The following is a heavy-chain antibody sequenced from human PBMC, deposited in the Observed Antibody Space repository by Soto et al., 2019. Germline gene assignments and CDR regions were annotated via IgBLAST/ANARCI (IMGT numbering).Heavy chain of an antibody. V-gene: IGHV3-30*18. CDR3: AKSLNSMIVVVITYYYGMDV. J-gene: IGHJ6*02. Sequence: QVQLVESGGGVVQPGRSLRLSCAASGFSFSRFGMHWVRQAPGKGLEWVAAISHDGSNKYYADSVKGRFTISRDNSKNTLYLQMNSLRAEDTAVYYCAKSLNSMIVVVITYYYGMDVWGQGTTVTVSS. CDR2: ISHDGSNK. D-gene: IGHD3-22*01. CDR1: GFSFSRFG.